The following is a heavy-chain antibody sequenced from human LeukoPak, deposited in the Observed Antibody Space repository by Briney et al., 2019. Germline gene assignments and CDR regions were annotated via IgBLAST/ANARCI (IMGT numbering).Heavy chain of an antibody. D-gene: IGHD1-26*01. CDR1: GFTFNNYW. Sequence: HTGGSLRLSCAAPGFTFNNYWIHWVRQVPGKGLVWVSRINSDGSSTSYADSVKGRFTISRDNAKNTLCLQMNSLRAEDTAVYYCTRDRGSTEFDYWGQGTLVTVSS. V-gene: IGHV3-74*01. J-gene: IGHJ4*02. CDR3: TRDRGSTEFDY. CDR2: INSDGSST.